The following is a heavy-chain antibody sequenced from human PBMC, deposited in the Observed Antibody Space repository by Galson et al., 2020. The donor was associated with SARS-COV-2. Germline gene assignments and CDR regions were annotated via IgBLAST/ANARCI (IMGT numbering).Heavy chain of an antibody. Sequence: GGSLRLSCEASGFTFSSSAMHWVRHPPGKGLEWVAIISYDGTTKYNSDSVKGRFTISRDISQNTLYLQMNSLRPEDTAVYYCARETDDYTASWYDYWGQGTLVTVSP. CDR2: ISYDGTTK. CDR3: ARETDDYTASWYDY. V-gene: IGHV3-30*04. D-gene: IGHD6-13*01. CDR1: GFTFSSSA. J-gene: IGHJ4*02.